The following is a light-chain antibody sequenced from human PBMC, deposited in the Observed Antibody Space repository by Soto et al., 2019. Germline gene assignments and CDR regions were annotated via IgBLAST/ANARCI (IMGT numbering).Light chain of an antibody. CDR2: EVN. V-gene: IGLV2-8*01. CDR1: STDVGGYDY. CDR3: TSYAGGNNV. Sequence: QSALTQPPSASGSPGQSVTISCTGTSTDVGGYDYVSWYQQHHGKVPKLMIYEVNKRPSGVPDRFSGSKSGNTASLTVSGLQPEDEADYYCTSYAGGNNVFGTGTKVTVL. J-gene: IGLJ1*01.